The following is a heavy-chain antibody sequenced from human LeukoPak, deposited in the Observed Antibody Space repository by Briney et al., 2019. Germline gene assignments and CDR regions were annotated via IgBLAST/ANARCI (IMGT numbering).Heavy chain of an antibody. D-gene: IGHD3-22*01. CDR3: ASTTYDYDTSGHYFLDY. Sequence: PSETLSLTCTVSGGSINSYYWSWIRQPAGKGLDWIGRIYTSGTTNYNPSLKSRVTMSVDTSKNHFSLQLRSVTAADTAVYYCASTTYDYDTSGHYFLDYWGQGSLVTVSS. V-gene: IGHV4-4*07. CDR2: IYTSGTT. J-gene: IGHJ4*02. CDR1: GGSINSYY.